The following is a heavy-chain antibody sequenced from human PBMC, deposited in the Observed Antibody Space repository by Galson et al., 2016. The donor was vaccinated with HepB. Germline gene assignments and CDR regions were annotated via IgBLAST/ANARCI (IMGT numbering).Heavy chain of an antibody. V-gene: IGHV4-30-4*08. D-gene: IGHD3-16*01. CDR3: VRVGFTFGMNWLDP. CDR1: GNSISRTHH. Sequence: TLSLTCSVSGNSISRTHHWGWVRQPPGKGLEWLGYIDYSGSTYSRPSLKSRLTMSIDTSQNQFPLILGSVTAADTAKYFCVRVGFTFGMNWLDPWGQGALVTVSS. J-gene: IGHJ5*02. CDR2: IDYSGST.